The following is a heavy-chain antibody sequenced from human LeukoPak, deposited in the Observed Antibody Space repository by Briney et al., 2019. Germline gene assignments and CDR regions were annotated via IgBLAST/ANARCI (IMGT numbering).Heavy chain of an antibody. CDR1: GGSISSGDYY. J-gene: IGHJ4*02. Sequence: SQTLSLTCTVSGGSISSGDYYWSWIRQPPGKGLEWIGYIYYSGSTYYNPSLKSRVTISVDTSKNQFSLKLSSVTAADTAVYYCATAIKSYDILTGYYFDYWGQGTLVTVSS. CDR2: IYYSGST. V-gene: IGHV4-30-4*01. D-gene: IGHD3-9*01. CDR3: ATAIKSYDILTGYYFDY.